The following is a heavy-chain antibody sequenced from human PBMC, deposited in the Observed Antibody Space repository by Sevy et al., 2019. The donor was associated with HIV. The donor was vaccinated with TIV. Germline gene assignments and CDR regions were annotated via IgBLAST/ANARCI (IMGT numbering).Heavy chain of an antibody. CDR2: IYYSGTT. CDR3: ATTHGVKLQFLEDKWFDP. V-gene: IGHV4-59*01. CDR1: GGSISDNY. J-gene: IGHJ5*01. Sequence: SETLSLTCTVSGGSISDNYWTWIRQPPGKGLEWIGDIYYSGTTDYNPSLKSRLTLSVDTSKNQFSLRLGSVTAADTAIYYCATTHGVKLQFLEDKWFDPWGQGTLVTVSS. D-gene: IGHD3-3*01.